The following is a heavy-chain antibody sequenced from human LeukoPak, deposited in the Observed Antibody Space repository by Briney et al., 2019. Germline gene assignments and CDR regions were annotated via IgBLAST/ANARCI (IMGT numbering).Heavy chain of an antibody. CDR3: ARQLSSLELEGNSDAFDI. Sequence: ASVKVSCKASGYTFASYDINWARQATGQGLEWMGWMNPNSGNTGYAQKFQGRVTITRNTSISTAYMELSSLRSEDTAVYYCARQLSSLELEGNSDAFDIWGQGTMVTVSS. V-gene: IGHV1-8*03. CDR1: GYTFASYD. CDR2: MNPNSGNT. D-gene: IGHD1-7*01. J-gene: IGHJ3*02.